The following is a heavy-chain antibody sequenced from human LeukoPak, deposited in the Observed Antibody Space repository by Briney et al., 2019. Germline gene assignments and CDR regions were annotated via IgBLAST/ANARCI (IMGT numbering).Heavy chain of an antibody. V-gene: IGHV3-7*01. Sequence: PGGSLRLSCAASGFTFSSYWMSWVRQAPGKGLEWVANIKQDGSEKYYVDSVKGRFTISRDNAKNSLYLQVNSLRAEDTAVYYCARDLYDFWSGYYFDYWGQGTLVTVSS. CDR3: ARDLYDFWSGYYFDY. D-gene: IGHD3-3*01. J-gene: IGHJ4*02. CDR2: IKQDGSEK. CDR1: GFTFSSYW.